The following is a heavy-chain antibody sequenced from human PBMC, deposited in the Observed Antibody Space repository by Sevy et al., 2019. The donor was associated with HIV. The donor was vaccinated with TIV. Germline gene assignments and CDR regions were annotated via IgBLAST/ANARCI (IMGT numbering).Heavy chain of an antibody. Sequence: GGSLRLSCVASGFTFSSYEMNWVRQAPGKGLEWVSYISNSGTSMYYSDSVKGRFTISRDNARNSLYLQMNSLRAEDTAVYYGARELPPSATTVAHFDCWGQGTLVTVSS. CDR1: GFTFSSYE. CDR2: ISNSGTSM. D-gene: IGHD4-17*01. V-gene: IGHV3-48*03. J-gene: IGHJ4*02. CDR3: ARELPPSATTVAHFDC.